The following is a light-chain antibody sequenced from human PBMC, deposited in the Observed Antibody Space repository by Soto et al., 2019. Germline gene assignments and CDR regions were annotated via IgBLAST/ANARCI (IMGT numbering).Light chain of an antibody. Sequence: EIVMTQSPATLSVSPGERATLSCRASQSVSSNLAWYQQKPGQAPRLLIYDASTRATGIPARFSGSGSGTDFTLTITRLEPEDSAVYFCQQYTGPPTTFGQGTRLEIK. V-gene: IGKV3-15*01. J-gene: IGKJ5*01. CDR1: QSVSSN. CDR2: DAS. CDR3: QQYTGPPTT.